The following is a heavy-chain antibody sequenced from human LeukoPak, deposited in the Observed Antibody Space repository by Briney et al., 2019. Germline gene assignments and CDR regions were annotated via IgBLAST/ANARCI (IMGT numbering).Heavy chain of an antibody. D-gene: IGHD3-22*01. CDR3: ARVGGYYEGFDY. V-gene: IGHV1-69*04. CDR1: GYTFTNYY. J-gene: IGHJ4*02. Sequence: ASVKVSCKASGYTFTNYYMQWVRQAPGQGLEWMGRIIPILGIANYAQKFQGRVTITADKSTSTAYMELSSLRSEDTAVYYCARVGGYYEGFDYWGQGTLVTVSS. CDR2: IIPILGIA.